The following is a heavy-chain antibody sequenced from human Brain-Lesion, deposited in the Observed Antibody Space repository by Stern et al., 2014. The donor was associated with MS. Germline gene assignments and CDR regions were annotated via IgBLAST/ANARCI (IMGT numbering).Heavy chain of an antibody. CDR2: IYYSGNT. CDR1: GGSVSSTSYA. J-gene: IGHJ5*02. V-gene: IGHV4-39*01. D-gene: IGHD2-15*01. Sequence: VHLVESGPGLVKPSETLSLTCTVAGGSVSSTSYAWAWIRQPPGKGLEWIGTIYYSGNTYYSPSLKSRLTISLDTFKNQFSRQVRSVTAADTAVYYCAGEEDIRYCSGGSCTGNWFDPWGQGTLVTVSS. CDR3: AGEEDIRYCSGGSCTGNWFDP.